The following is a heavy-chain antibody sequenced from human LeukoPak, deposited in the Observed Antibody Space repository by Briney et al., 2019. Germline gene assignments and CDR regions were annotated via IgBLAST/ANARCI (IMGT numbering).Heavy chain of an antibody. D-gene: IGHD6-19*01. V-gene: IGHV1-69*13. CDR1: GGTFSRYA. CDR2: IIPMFGIA. J-gene: IGHJ4*02. CDR3: ARDRPYTGGWRGFDY. Sequence: ASVKVSCKASGGTFSRYAINWVRQAPGQGLEWMGGIIPMFGIANYAQKFQGRVTITADESTSTAYMELSSLRSEDTAVYYCARDRPYTGGWRGFDYWGQGTLVTVSS.